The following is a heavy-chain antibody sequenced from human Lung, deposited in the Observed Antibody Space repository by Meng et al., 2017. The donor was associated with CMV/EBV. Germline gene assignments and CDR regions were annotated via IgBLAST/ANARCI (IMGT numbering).Heavy chain of an antibody. J-gene: IGHJ6*02. D-gene: IGHD3-22*01. V-gene: IGHV3-30*04. Sequence: GGSLRLSCAASEFTFSHYAMYWVRQAPGKGLEWVAVISYDGSNKYYADSVKGRFTISRDNSKNTLYLQMNSLRAEDTAVYYCARAFYDSIFDGMDVWGQGTTVXVSS. CDR2: ISYDGSNK. CDR3: ARAFYDSIFDGMDV. CDR1: EFTFSHYA.